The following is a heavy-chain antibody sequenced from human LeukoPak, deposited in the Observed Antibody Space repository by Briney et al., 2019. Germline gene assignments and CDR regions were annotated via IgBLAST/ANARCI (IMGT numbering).Heavy chain of an antibody. V-gene: IGHV1-69*13. J-gene: IGHJ4*02. CDR1: RGTFSSYA. CDR3: ARSSKLGGYFDY. D-gene: IGHD3-16*01. CDR2: IIPIFGTA. Sequence: SVNVSCKASRGTFSSYAISWVRQAPGQGLEWMGGIIPIFGTANYAQKFQGRVTITADESTSTAYMELSSLRSEDTAVYYCARSSKLGGYFDYWAERPLLTVSS.